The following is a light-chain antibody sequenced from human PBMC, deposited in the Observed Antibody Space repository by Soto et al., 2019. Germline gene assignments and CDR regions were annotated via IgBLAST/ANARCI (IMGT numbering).Light chain of an antibody. J-gene: IGLJ1*01. Sequence: QSALTQPPSASGSPGQSVTISCTGTSSDVGGYKYVSWSQQHPGKAPKLMIFEVNNRPSGVPDRFSGSKSGNTASLTVSGLQAEDEADYYCSSYAGINNLGVFGTGTKVTVL. CDR2: EVN. CDR1: SSDVGGYKY. V-gene: IGLV2-8*01. CDR3: SSYAGINNLGV.